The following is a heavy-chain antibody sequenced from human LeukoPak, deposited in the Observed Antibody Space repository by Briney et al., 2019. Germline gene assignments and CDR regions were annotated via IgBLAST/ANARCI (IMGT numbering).Heavy chain of an antibody. CDR1: GYTFTSYG. J-gene: IGHJ5*02. CDR3: ARGPPRQQLVPNWFDP. V-gene: IGHV1-18*01. Sequence: AAVKVSCKASGYTFTSYGISWVRQAPGQGLEWMGWISAYNGNTNYAQKFQGRVTMTRDTSISTAYMELSRLRSDDTAVYYCARGPPRQQLVPNWFDPWGQGTLVTVSS. D-gene: IGHD6-13*01. CDR2: ISAYNGNT.